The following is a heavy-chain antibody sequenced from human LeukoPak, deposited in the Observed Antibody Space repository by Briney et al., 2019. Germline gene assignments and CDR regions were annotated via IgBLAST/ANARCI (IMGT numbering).Heavy chain of an antibody. V-gene: IGHV5-10-1*01. D-gene: IGHD3-22*01. CDR1: GYSLTSYW. CDR2: IDPSDSYT. J-gene: IGHJ4*02. Sequence: GESLRISCKGSGYSLTSYWISWVRQMPGTGLEWMGTIDPSDSYTNYSPSFQGHVTISADKSISTAYLQWSSLKASDTAMYYCASSYYDSSAYYRAWVDYWGQGTLVTVSS. CDR3: ASSYYDSSAYYRAWVDY.